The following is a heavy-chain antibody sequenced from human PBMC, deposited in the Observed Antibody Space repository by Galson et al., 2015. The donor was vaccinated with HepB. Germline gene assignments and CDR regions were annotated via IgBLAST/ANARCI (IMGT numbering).Heavy chain of an antibody. J-gene: IGHJ2*01. CDR1: GFTSSTYG. Sequence: SLRLSCAASGFTSSTYGMHWVRQAPGKGLEWVAFISYDESNKYYAGSVKGRFTISRDSSKNTLYLQMDTLRAEDTAVYYCARQEIWGYCTGGSCYSWYLDLWGRGTLVTVSS. D-gene: IGHD2-15*01. V-gene: IGHV3-30*03. CDR2: ISYDESNK. CDR3: ARQEIWGYCTGGSCYSWYLDL.